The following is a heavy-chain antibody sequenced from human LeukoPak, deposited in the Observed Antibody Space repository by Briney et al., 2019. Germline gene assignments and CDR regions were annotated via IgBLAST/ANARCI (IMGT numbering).Heavy chain of an antibody. D-gene: IGHD3/OR15-3a*01. J-gene: IGHJ4*02. Sequence: GASVKVSCKASGYTFTGHDVHWVRQAPGQGLEWMAWINPNNGATDYAQKFQDRVTVTRDTSISTVYMELRSLTSDDTVVYYCARKSLWTVDFWGQGTLVSVSS. CDR2: INPNNGAT. V-gene: IGHV1-2*01. CDR3: ARKSLWTVDF. CDR1: GYTFTGHD.